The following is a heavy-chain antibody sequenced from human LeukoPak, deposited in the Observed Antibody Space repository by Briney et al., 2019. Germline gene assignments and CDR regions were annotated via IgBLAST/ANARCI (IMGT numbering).Heavy chain of an antibody. D-gene: IGHD3-10*01. Sequence: ASVKVSCKVSGYTLTELSMHWVRQAPGKGLEWMGGFDPEDGETIYAQKFQGRVTMTEDTSTDTAYMELSSLRSEDTAVYYCATLNQGGSGTINWFDPRGQGTLVTVSS. CDR1: GYTLTELS. V-gene: IGHV1-24*01. CDR3: ATLNQGGSGTINWFDP. J-gene: IGHJ5*02. CDR2: FDPEDGET.